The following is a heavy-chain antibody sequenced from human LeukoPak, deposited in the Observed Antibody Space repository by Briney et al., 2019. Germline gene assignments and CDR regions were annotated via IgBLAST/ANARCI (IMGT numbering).Heavy chain of an antibody. J-gene: IGHJ4*02. Sequence: SVKVSCKASGGTLSSYAISWVRQAPGQGLEWMGGIIPIFGTANYAQKFQGRVTLTRNPSISTAYMELSSLRSDDTAVYYCARGLEDYSTTTYPLLKYWGQGTLVTVAS. CDR1: GGTLSSYA. V-gene: IGHV1-69*05. CDR3: ARGLEDYSTTTYPLLKY. CDR2: IIPIFGTA. D-gene: IGHD2/OR15-2a*01.